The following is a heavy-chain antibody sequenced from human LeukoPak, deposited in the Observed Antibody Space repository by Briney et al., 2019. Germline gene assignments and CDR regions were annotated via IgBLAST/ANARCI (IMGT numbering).Heavy chain of an antibody. J-gene: IGHJ5*02. CDR2: INHSGST. D-gene: IGHD3-10*01. CDR3: ARGSPYGRNWFDP. Sequence: SETLSLTCAVYGASFSVYYWSSIRQPPGKGREWIGGINHSGSTNYNPSLKSRVTISVDTSKNQFSLKLSSVTAADTAVYYCARGSPYGRNWFDPWGQGTLVTVSS. CDR1: GASFSVYY. V-gene: IGHV4-34*01.